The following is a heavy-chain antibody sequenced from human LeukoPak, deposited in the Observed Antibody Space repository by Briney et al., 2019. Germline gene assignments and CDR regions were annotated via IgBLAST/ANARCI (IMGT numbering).Heavy chain of an antibody. Sequence: SETLSLTCAVSRGSISSYYWSWIRQPPGKGLEWIGYIYYSVTTKYNPSLKSRVTISLDTSKSQLSMKLPSVTAADTAVYYCASGGMATSRRWDHNWFDLWGQGTLVTVSS. D-gene: IGHD5-24*01. V-gene: IGHV4-59*08. CDR2: IYYSVTT. CDR3: ASGGMATSRRWDHNWFDL. J-gene: IGHJ5*02. CDR1: RGSISSYY.